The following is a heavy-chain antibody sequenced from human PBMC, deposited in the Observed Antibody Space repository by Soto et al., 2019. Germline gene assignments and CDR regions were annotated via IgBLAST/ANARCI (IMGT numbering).Heavy chain of an antibody. J-gene: IGHJ5*02. CDR1: GGSFSGYY. CDR3: ARARDYDFWSGYSYPVWFDP. Sequence: SETLSLTCAVYGGSFSGYYWSWIRQPPGKGLGWIGEINHSGSTNYNPSLKSRVTISVDTSKNQFSLKLSSVTAADTAVYYCARARDYDFWSGYSYPVWFDPWGQGTLVTVSS. V-gene: IGHV4-34*01. D-gene: IGHD3-3*01. CDR2: INHSGST.